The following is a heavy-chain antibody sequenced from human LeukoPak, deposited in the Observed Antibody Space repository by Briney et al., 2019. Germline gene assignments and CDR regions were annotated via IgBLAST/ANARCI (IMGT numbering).Heavy chain of an antibody. CDR1: GYTFTSYY. D-gene: IGHD2-8*01. J-gene: IGHJ4*02. CDR3: AREMVCTNGVCYGGPFDY. CDR2: INPSRGST. V-gene: IGHV1-46*01. Sequence: ASVKVSCKASGYTFTSYYMHWVRQAPGQGLEWMGIINPSRGSTSYAQKFQGRVTMTRDMSTSTVYMELSSLRSEDTAVYYCAREMVCTNGVCYGGPFDYWGQGTLVTVSS.